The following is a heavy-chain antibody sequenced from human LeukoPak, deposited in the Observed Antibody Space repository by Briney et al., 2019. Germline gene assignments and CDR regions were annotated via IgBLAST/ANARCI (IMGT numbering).Heavy chain of an antibody. CDR2: INPNNGGT. D-gene: IGHD2-15*01. J-gene: IGHJ4*02. Sequence: ASVKVSCKASGYTFTGYYLHWVRQAPGQGLEWMGWINPNNGGTNYAQKFQGRVTMTRDTSISTAYMELSGLRSDDTAVYYCARDRGGYCSSDSCLSDFDFWGQGTLVTVSS. CDR1: GYTFTGYY. CDR3: ARDRGGYCSSDSCLSDFDF. V-gene: IGHV1-2*02.